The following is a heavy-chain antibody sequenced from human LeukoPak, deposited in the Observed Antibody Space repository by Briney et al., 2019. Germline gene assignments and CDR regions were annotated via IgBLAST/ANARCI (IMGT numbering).Heavy chain of an antibody. J-gene: IGHJ3*02. CDR2: INWNGGST. CDR1: GFTFSSYA. CDR3: ARARSPANAFDI. V-gene: IGHV3-20*04. D-gene: IGHD2-2*01. Sequence: GGSLRLSCAASGFTFSSYAMSWVRQAPGKGLEWVSGINWNGGSTGYADSVKGRFTISRDNAKNSLYLQMNSLRAEDTALYYCARARSPANAFDIWGQGTMATVSS.